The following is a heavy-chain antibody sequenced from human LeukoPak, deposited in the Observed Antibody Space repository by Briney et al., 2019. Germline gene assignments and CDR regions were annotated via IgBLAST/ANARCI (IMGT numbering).Heavy chain of an antibody. CDR2: ISGSGGGT. V-gene: IGHV3-23*01. Sequence: GGSLRLSCATSGFTFSSSAMSWVRQPPGKGLAWVSTISGSGGGTYYADSVKGRFTISRDNSNNTLYLHMNTLRAEDTAVYYCARYGSGNYGFLDYWGQGALVTVSS. CDR3: ARYGSGNYGFLDY. CDR1: GFTFSSSA. D-gene: IGHD3-10*01. J-gene: IGHJ4*02.